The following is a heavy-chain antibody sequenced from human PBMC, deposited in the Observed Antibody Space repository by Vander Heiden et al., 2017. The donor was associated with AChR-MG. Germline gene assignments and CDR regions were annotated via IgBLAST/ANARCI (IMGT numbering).Heavy chain of an antibody. V-gene: IGHV5-51*03. CDR2: IYPGDSDT. J-gene: IGHJ4*02. D-gene: IGHD2-15*01. CDR3: ARLRGYCSGGSCYHYFDY. CDR1: GYSFTSYW. Sequence: EVQLVQSGAEVKKPGESLKISCKGSGYSFTSYWIGWVRQMPGKGLEWMGIIYPGDSDTRYSPSFQGQVTISADKSISTAYLQWSSLKASDTAMYYCARLRGYCSGGSCYHYFDYWGQGTLVTVSS.